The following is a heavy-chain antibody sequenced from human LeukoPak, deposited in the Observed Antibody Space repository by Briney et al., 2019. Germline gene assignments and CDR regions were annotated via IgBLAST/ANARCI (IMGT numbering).Heavy chain of an antibody. Sequence: GRSLTLSCAASGFTFSSYGMHWVRQAPGKGLEWVADILSDGSNKYYADSVKGRFTISRDNSKNTLYLHMNSLRAEDTAVYYCARDLNGMDVWGQGTTVTVSS. CDR2: ILSDGSNK. CDR3: ARDLNGMDV. CDR1: GFTFSSYG. J-gene: IGHJ6*02. V-gene: IGHV3-33*01.